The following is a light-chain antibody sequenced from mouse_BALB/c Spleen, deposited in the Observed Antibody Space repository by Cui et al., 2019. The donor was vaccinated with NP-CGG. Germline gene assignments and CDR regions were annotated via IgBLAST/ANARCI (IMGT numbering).Light chain of an antibody. CDR3: ALWYSNHWV. J-gene: IGLJ1*01. Sequence: VLPQESDLTTSPGETLTLTGRSSTGAVTSNNYTNWVQEKPDHLFTGLIGGTNNRAPGVPARFSGSLIGDKAALTITGAQTEDEAIYFCALWYSNHWVFGGGTKLTVL. CDR2: GTN. CDR1: TGAVTSNNY. V-gene: IGLV1*01.